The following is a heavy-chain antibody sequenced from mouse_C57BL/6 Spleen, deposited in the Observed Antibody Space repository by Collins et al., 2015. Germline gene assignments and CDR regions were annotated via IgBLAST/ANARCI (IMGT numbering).Heavy chain of an antibody. CDR2: IDPANGNT. V-gene: IGHV14-3*02. D-gene: IGHD1-1*01. CDR1: GFNIKDTY. CDR3: ARHGSSYDWYFDV. Sequence: EVQLQQSGAELVKPGASVKLSCTASGFNIKDTYMHWVKQRPEQGLEWIGRIDPANGNTKYDPKFQGKATITADTSSNTAYLQLSSLTSEDTAVYYCARHGSSYDWYFDVWGAGTTVTVSS. J-gene: IGHJ1*01.